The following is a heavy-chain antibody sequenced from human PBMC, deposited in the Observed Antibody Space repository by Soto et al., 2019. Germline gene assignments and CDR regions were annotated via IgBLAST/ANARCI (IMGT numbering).Heavy chain of an antibody. J-gene: IGHJ5*02. V-gene: IGHV4-4*07. CDR1: GASISGVY. CDR2: IYATGPT. D-gene: IGHD1-1*01. Sequence: SETLSLTRTVSGASISGVYRSCIRKSAGKGLEWIGRIYATGPTDYTPSLKSRVMMSVDTSKKQFSLKLRSVTAADTAVYYCVRDGTKTLRDWFDPWGQGISVTVSS. CDR3: VRDGTKTLRDWFDP.